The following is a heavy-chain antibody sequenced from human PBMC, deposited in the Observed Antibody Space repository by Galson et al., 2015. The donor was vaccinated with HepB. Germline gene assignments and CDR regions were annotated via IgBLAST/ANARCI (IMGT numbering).Heavy chain of an antibody. CDR1: GYTFTSYA. D-gene: IGHD3-10*01. CDR2: INTNTGNP. CDR3: AREGRESRSGYPYGMDV. V-gene: IGHV7-4-1*02. Sequence: SVKVSCKASGYTFTSYAMNWVRQAPGQGLEWMGWINTNTGNPTYAQGFTGRFVFSLDTSVSTAYLQISSLKAEDTAVYYCAREGRESRSGYPYGMDVWGQGTTVTVSS. J-gene: IGHJ6*02.